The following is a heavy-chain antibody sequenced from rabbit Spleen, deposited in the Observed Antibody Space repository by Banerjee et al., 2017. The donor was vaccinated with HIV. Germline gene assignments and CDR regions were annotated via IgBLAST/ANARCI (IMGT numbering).Heavy chain of an antibody. CDR3: ARSGDDYTDYFNL. D-gene: IGHD2-1*01. CDR2: IYTSVGST. V-gene: IGHV1S43*01. Sequence: QSLEESGGGLVKPGGTLTLTCKASGIDFSSAWMCWVRQAPGKGLELIACIYTSVGSTWYASWVNGRFTISRSTSLNTVDLKMTSLTAADTATYFCARSGDDYTDYFNLWGPGTLVTVS. CDR1: GIDFSSAW. J-gene: IGHJ4*01.